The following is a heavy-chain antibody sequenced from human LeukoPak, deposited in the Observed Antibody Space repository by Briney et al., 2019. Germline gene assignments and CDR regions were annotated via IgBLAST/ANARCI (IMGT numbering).Heavy chain of an antibody. D-gene: IGHD2-2*01. CDR1: GFSVRHYA. Sequence: GGSLRLSCAASGFSVRHYAMSWVRQAPGKGLEWVASINNGGNPYYADSVKDRFTISRDNAKNSLYLHMNSLRPEDTAFYHCARHRCSSTTCSFDSWGQGSLVTVSS. V-gene: IGHV3-20*01. J-gene: IGHJ4*02. CDR3: ARHRCSSTTCSFDS. CDR2: INNGGNP.